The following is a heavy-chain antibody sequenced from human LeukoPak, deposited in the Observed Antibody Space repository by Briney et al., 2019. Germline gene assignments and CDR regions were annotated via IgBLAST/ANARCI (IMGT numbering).Heavy chain of an antibody. CDR2: IIPHSGGT. CDR1: GFTLTDYY. D-gene: IGHD2-2*03. CDR3: VRNGYCDNTSCYAWFDP. J-gene: IGHJ5*02. V-gene: IGHV1-2*02. Sequence: ASVKVSCKGSGFTLTDYYIHWMRQAPGQGLECMGWIIPHSGGTNYAQNFQGRVTLTTDTSISTAYMELSSLRSDDTSAYYCVRNGYCDNTSCYAWFDPWGQGTLVTVSS.